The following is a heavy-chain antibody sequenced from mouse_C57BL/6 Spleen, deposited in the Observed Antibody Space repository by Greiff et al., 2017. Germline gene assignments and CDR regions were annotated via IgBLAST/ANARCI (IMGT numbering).Heavy chain of an antibody. J-gene: IGHJ2*01. V-gene: IGHV1-26*01. Sequence: EVQLQQSGPVLVKPGASVKISCKASGYTFTDYYMNWVKQSHGKSLEWIGDINPNNGGTSYNQKFKGKATLTVDTSSSTAYMELRRLTSEDSAVYDCANGGSYCCCCYDDWGEGTTLTVSS. CDR1: GYTFTDYY. D-gene: IGHD1-1*01. CDR3: ANGGSYCCCCYDD. CDR2: INPNNGGT.